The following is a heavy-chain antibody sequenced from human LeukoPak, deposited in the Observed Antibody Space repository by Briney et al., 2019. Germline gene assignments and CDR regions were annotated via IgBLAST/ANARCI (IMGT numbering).Heavy chain of an antibody. CDR2: ISGSGGST. CDR3: AKAESGITHNRFDP. CDR1: GFTFSSYA. D-gene: IGHD1-14*01. Sequence: GGSLGLSCAASGFTFSSYAMTWVRQAPGKGLEWVSFISGSGGSTYYADSVKGRFTISRDNSKNTLSLQMNGLRAEDTAVYYCAKAESGITHNRFDPWGQGTLVTVSS. J-gene: IGHJ5*02. V-gene: IGHV3-23*01.